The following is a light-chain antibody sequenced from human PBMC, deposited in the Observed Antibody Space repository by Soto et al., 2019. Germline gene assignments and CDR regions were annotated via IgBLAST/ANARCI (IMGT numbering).Light chain of an antibody. J-gene: IGKJ3*01. Sequence: EIVLTQSPGTLSLSPGGRASLSCRASQSVGPYLAWYQQKPGQAPRLLIYGVSSRATGIPDRFSGSGSGTDFALTISRLEPEDFAVYFCQQYANSPFTFGPGTKVDIK. CDR2: GVS. CDR1: QSVGPY. V-gene: IGKV3-20*01. CDR3: QQYANSPFT.